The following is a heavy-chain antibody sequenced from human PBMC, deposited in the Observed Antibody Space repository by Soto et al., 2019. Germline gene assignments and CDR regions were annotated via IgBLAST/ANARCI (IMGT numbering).Heavy chain of an antibody. D-gene: IGHD3-22*01. CDR1: GFTFSSYW. J-gene: IGHJ4*02. CDR3: VRGDGDYYDGNGYLGRH. Sequence: EVQLVESGGGLVQPGGSLRLSCSASGFTFSSYWRHWVRQAPGKELVWITRLKSDGSGTTYADSVKGRLTISRDNAKNTLYLQMNSLRAEDTAVYYCVRGDGDYYDGNGYLGRHWGQGTLVTVSS. CDR2: LKSDGSGT. V-gene: IGHV3-74*01.